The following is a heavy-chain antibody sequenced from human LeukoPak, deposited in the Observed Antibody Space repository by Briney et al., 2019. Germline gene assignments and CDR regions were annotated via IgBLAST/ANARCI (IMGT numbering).Heavy chain of an antibody. Sequence: GASVQVSCKASGYTFTGYYMHWVRQAPGQGLEWMGWINPNSGGTNYAQKFQGRVTMTRDTSISTAYMELSRLRSDDTAVYYCARVPLEWELLGLDYWGQGTLVTDSS. CDR2: INPNSGGT. CDR1: GYTFTGYY. J-gene: IGHJ4*02. CDR3: ARVPLEWELLGLDY. D-gene: IGHD1-26*01. V-gene: IGHV1-2*02.